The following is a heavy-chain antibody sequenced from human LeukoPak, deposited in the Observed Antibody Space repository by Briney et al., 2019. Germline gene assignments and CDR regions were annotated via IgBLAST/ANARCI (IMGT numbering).Heavy chain of an antibody. CDR2: ISSSGSTI. CDR3: AELGITMIGGV. D-gene: IGHD3-10*02. CDR1: AFTFNRYT. V-gene: IGHV3-48*03. J-gene: IGHJ6*04. Sequence: RTGGSLRLSCVASAFTFNRYTMSWVRQAPGKGLEWVSYISSSGSTIYYADSVKGRFTISRDNAKNSLYLQMNSLRAEDTAVYYCAELGITMIGGVWGKGTTVTISS.